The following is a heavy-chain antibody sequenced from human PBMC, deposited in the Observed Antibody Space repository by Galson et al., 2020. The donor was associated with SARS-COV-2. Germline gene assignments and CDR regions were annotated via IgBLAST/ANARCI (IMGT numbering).Heavy chain of an antibody. Sequence: GESLKISCAASGFTFSSYAMHWVRQAPGKGLEWVAVISYDGSNKYYADSVKGRFTISRDNSKNTLYLQMNSLRAEDTAVYYCAREPFNYGDIGGYFDYWGQGTLVTVSS. CDR1: GFTFSSYA. J-gene: IGHJ4*02. V-gene: IGHV3-30*04. D-gene: IGHD4-17*01. CDR2: ISYDGSNK. CDR3: AREPFNYGDIGGYFDY.